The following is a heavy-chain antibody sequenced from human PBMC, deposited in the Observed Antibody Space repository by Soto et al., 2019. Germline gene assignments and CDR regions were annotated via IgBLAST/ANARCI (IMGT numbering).Heavy chain of an antibody. CDR2: ISYSGST. V-gene: IGHV4-59*08. CDR3: ARRSRYCSGGACSGYWYFDL. J-gene: IGHJ2*01. CDR1: GGSISSYY. Sequence: SETLSLTCTVSGGSISSYYCSWIRQSPGKGLEWIGYISYSGSTNYNPSLKRRVTISVDTSKNQFSLKLSSMTAADTAVYYCARRSRYCSGGACSGYWYFDLWGRGTLVTVSS. D-gene: IGHD2-15*01.